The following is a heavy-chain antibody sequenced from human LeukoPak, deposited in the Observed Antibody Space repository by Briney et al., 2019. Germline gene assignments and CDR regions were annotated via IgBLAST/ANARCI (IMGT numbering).Heavy chain of an antibody. CDR2: IDKDGRKT. V-gene: IGHV3-43*02. CDR1: GFTLDAFA. D-gene: IGHD1-26*01. J-gene: IGHJ6*02. CDR3: ATWAFYHSLDD. Sequence: PGGSLRLSCAASGFTLDAFAMHWVRQAPGKGLEWASLIDKDGRKTYYADSVKGRFTISRDNSKNSLYLQMNSLRTEDTALYYCATWAFYHSLDDWGRGATVIVSS.